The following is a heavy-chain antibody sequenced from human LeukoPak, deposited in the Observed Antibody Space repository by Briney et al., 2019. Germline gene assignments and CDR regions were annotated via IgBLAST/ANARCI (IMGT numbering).Heavy chain of an antibody. CDR1: GFTFSSYS. CDR3: AREGYYYDSSGYFDY. CDR2: ISSSSSYI. J-gene: IGHJ4*02. Sequence: GGSLRLSCAASGFTFSSYSMNWVRQAPGKGLEWVSSISSSSSYIYYADSVKGRFTISRDNAKNSLYLQMNSLRAEDTAVYYCAREGYYYDSSGYFDYWGQGTLVTVSS. V-gene: IGHV3-21*01. D-gene: IGHD3-22*01.